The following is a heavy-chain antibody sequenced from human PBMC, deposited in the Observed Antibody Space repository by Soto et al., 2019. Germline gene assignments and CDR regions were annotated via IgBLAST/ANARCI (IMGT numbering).Heavy chain of an antibody. CDR2: ISYDGSNK. Sequence: GGSLRLSCAASGFTFSSYAMHWVRQAPGKGLEWVAVISYDGSNKYCADSVKGRFTISRDNSKNTLYLQMNSLRAEDTAVYYCARVGDIGYCSSTSCRDAFDIWGQGTMVTVSS. CDR1: GFTFSSYA. J-gene: IGHJ3*02. V-gene: IGHV3-30-3*01. D-gene: IGHD2-2*01. CDR3: ARVGDIGYCSSTSCRDAFDI.